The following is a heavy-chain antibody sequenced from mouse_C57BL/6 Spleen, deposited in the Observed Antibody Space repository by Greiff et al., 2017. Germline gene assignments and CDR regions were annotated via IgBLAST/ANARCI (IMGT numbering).Heavy chain of an antibody. J-gene: IGHJ2*01. D-gene: IGHD1-1*01. Sequence: QVQLQQPGAELVKPGASVKISCKASGYAFSSYWMNWVKQRPGKGLEWIGQIYPGDGDTNYNGKFKGKATLTVDKSSSTAYMQLSSLTSEDSAVYFCARSEGAYYDGDYWGQGTTLTVSS. CDR1: GYAFSSYW. CDR2: IYPGDGDT. V-gene: IGHV1-80*01. CDR3: ARSEGAYYDGDY.